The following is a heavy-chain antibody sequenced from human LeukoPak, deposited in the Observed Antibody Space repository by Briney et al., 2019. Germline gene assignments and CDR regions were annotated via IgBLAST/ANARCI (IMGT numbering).Heavy chain of an antibody. V-gene: IGHV4-4*02. J-gene: IGHJ4*02. D-gene: IGHD2-21*02. CDR3: ARGSHCGGDCYTIDY. CDR2: MYHSGSI. Sequence: SETLSLTCTVSGGSISSRNWWSWVRQPPGKGLEWIGEMYHSGSINYNPSLKSRVTISVDTSKNQFSLKLSSVTAADTAVYYCARGSHCGGDCYTIDYWGQGTLVTVSS. CDR1: GGSISSRNW.